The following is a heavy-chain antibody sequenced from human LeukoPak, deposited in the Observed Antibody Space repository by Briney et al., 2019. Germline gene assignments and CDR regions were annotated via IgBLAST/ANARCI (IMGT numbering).Heavy chain of an antibody. D-gene: IGHD2/OR15-2a*01. CDR1: GFTFSSYA. Sequence: GGSLRLSCEASGFTFSSYAMSWVRQAPGKGLEWVANIKQDGSEKYYVDSVKGRFTISRDNAKNSLYLQMNSLRAEDTAVYYCARDKYFSADWGQGTLVTVSS. CDR3: ARDKYFSAD. J-gene: IGHJ4*02. V-gene: IGHV3-7*01. CDR2: IKQDGSEK.